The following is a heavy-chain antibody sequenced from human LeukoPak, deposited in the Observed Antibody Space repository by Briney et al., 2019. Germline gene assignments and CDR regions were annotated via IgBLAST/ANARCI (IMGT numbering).Heavy chain of an antibody. J-gene: IGHJ4*02. V-gene: IGHV4-61*02. CDR2: IYTSGST. CDR3: ARSNYYDSSGYSLFDY. CDR1: GGSISSGSYY. D-gene: IGHD3-22*01. Sequence: SQTLSLTCTVSGGSISSGSYYWSWIRQPAGKGLEWIGRIYTSGSTNYNPSLKSRVTISVDTSKIQFSLKLSSVTAADTAVYYCARSNYYDSSGYSLFDYWGQGTLVTVSS.